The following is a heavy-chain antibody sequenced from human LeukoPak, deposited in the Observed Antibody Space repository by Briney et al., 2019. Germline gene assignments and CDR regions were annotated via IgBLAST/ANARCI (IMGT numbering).Heavy chain of an antibody. D-gene: IGHD3-10*01. CDR3: ARHMVTMVRGVIIGYNWFDP. J-gene: IGHJ5*02. Sequence: PSETLSLTCAVYGGSFSGYYWSWIRQPPGKGLEWIGEINHSGSTNYNPSLKSRVTISVDTSKNQFSLKLSSVTAADTAVYYCARHMVTMVRGVIIGYNWFDPWGQGTLVTVSS. CDR2: INHSGST. CDR1: GGSFSGYY. V-gene: IGHV4-34*01.